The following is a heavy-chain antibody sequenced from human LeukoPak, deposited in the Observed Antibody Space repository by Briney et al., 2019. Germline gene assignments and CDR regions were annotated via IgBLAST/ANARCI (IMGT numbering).Heavy chain of an antibody. V-gene: IGHV1-69*04. D-gene: IGHD3-9*01. CDR1: GGTFGTDA. J-gene: IGHJ6*02. CDR3: ARVNDNWSYAMDV. CDR2: IIPILGIP. Sequence: SVKVSCKASGGTFGTDAISWVRQAPGQGLECLGRIIPILGIPKYEQQFQGRVTITADKSTSVAYMELSSLRSDDTAVYYCARVNDNWSYAMDVWCQGTTVTVSS.